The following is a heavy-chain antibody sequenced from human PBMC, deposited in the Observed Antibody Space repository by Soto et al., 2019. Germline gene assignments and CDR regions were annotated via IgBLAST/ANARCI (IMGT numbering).Heavy chain of an antibody. Sequence: GESLKISCKGSGYSFTSYWISWVRQMPGKGLEWMGRIDPSDSYTNYSPSFQGHVTISADKSISTAYLQWSSLKASDTAMYYCAGNVMEQMLLDYYYGMDVWGQGTTVTVSS. D-gene: IGHD2-2*01. CDR2: IDPSDSYT. CDR1: GYSFTSYW. V-gene: IGHV5-10-1*01. J-gene: IGHJ6*02. CDR3: AGNVMEQMLLDYYYGMDV.